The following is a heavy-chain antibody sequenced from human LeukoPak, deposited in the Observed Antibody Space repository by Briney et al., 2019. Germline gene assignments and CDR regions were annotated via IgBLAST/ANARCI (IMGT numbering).Heavy chain of an antibody. CDR1: GYTFTSYD. D-gene: IGHD3-10*01. V-gene: IGHV1-8*01. J-gene: IGHJ5*02. Sequence: ASVKVSCKASGYTFTSYDINWVRQATGQGLEWMGWMNPNSGNTGYAQKFQGRVTMTRNTSISTAYMELSSLRSEDTAVYYCARGRKVRGWNWFDPWGQGTLVTVSS. CDR2: MNPNSGNT. CDR3: ARGRKVRGWNWFDP.